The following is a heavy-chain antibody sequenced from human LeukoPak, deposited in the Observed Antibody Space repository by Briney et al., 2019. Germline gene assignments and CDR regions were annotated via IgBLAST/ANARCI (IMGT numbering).Heavy chain of an antibody. CDR1: GFSVSSKY. J-gene: IGHJ4*02. CDR2: ITSSSDTI. Sequence: PGGSLRLSCAASGFSVSSKYMSWVRQAPGKGLEWVSYITSSSDTIYYADSVKGRFTISRDNAKNSLFLLMNSLRAEDTAVYYCTREPQGAGNSGLDYWGQGTLVTVSS. CDR3: TREPQGAGNSGLDY. V-gene: IGHV3-48*01. D-gene: IGHD4-23*01.